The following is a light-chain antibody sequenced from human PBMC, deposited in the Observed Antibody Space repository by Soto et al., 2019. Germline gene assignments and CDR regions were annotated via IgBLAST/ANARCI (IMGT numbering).Light chain of an antibody. J-gene: IGKJ4*01. CDR1: QSVSNQ. CDR3: QQRSSWPLT. CDR2: ETS. V-gene: IGKV3-11*01. Sequence: EVVLTQSPGTLSLSPGERATLSCRASQSVSNQLAWYQQKPGQAPRLLISETSNRHIGIPARFSGSGSGTDFTLTISSLQPEDFAIYYCQQRSSWPLTFGGGTKVEIK.